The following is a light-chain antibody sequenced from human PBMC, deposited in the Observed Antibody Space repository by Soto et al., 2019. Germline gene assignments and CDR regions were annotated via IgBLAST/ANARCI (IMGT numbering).Light chain of an antibody. CDR3: QQRSNWPPLT. J-gene: IGKJ4*01. Sequence: EIVLTQSPATLSLSPGERATLSCRVSQSVSRYLAWYQQKPGQAPRLLIYDASNRATGIPARFSGSGSGTDVTLTISSLEPEDFAVYYCQQRSNWPPLTFGGGTKVEIK. CDR2: DAS. V-gene: IGKV3-11*01. CDR1: QSVSRY.